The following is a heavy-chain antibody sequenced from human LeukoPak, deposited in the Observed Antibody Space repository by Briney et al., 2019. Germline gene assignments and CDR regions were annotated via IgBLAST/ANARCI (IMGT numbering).Heavy chain of an antibody. CDR1: GFTFSSYA. D-gene: IGHD4/OR15-4a*01. Sequence: PGGSLRLSCAASGFTFSSYAMSWVRQAPGKRLEWVSSISSDSRYIYYADSVKGRFTISRVNAKNSLYLQMNSLRAEDTAVYYCARRAGAYSHPYDYWGQGTLVTVSS. CDR3: ARRAGAYSHPYDY. J-gene: IGHJ4*02. CDR2: ISSDSRYI. V-gene: IGHV3-21*04.